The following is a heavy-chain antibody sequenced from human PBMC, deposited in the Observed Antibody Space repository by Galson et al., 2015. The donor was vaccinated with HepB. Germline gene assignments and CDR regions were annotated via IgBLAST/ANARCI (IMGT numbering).Heavy chain of an antibody. J-gene: IGHJ4*02. CDR2: ISGSGGST. V-gene: IGHV3-23*01. CDR1: GFTFSSYA. Sequence: SLRLSCAASGFTFSSYAMSWVRQAPGKGLEWVSAISGSGGSTYYADSVKGRFTISRDNSKNTLYLQMNSLRAEDTAVYYCAKEPNRGFIVVVTAPSFDYWGQGTLVTVSS. CDR3: AKEPNRGFIVVVTAPSFDY. D-gene: IGHD2-21*02.